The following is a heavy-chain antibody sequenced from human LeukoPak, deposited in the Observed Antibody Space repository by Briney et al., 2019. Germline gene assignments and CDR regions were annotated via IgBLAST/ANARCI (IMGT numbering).Heavy chain of an antibody. CDR3: ARALYSNYYYYYYMDV. Sequence: PSETLSLTCAVYGGSFSGYYWSWIRQPPGKGLEWIGEINHSGSTNYNPSLKSRVTISVDTSKNQFSLKLSSVTAADTAVYYCARALYSNYYYYYYMDVWGKGTTVTISS. D-gene: IGHD2-8*01. CDR2: INHSGST. J-gene: IGHJ6*03. V-gene: IGHV4-34*01. CDR1: GGSFSGYY.